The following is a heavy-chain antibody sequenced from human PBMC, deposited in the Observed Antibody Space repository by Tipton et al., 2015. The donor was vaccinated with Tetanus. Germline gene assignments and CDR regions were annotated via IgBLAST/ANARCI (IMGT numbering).Heavy chain of an antibody. D-gene: IGHD2-15*01. CDR2: FSYSGST. J-gene: IGHJ4*02. Sequence: LRLSCTVSGDSISSHYWNWIRQPPGKGLEWIGYFSYSGSTNYNPSLKSRVTMSVDTSKNQFSLKLSSVTAADTAVYYCARPPLGYCGGGNCFAWFDCWGQGALVTVSS. CDR1: GDSISSHY. CDR3: ARPPLGYCGGGNCFAWFDC. V-gene: IGHV4-59*08.